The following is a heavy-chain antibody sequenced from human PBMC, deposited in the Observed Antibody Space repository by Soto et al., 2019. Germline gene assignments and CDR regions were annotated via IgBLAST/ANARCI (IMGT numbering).Heavy chain of an antibody. D-gene: IGHD3-10*01. V-gene: IGHV4-31*03. CDR2: IYYSGST. Sequence: PSETLSLTCTVSGGSISSGGYYWSWIRQHPGKGLEWIGYIYYSGSTYYNPSLKSRVTISVDTSKNQFSLKLSSVTAADTAVYYCARGTLVWFGELFGWFDPWGQETLVTVSS. CDR3: ARGTLVWFGELFGWFDP. CDR1: GGSISSGGYY. J-gene: IGHJ5*02.